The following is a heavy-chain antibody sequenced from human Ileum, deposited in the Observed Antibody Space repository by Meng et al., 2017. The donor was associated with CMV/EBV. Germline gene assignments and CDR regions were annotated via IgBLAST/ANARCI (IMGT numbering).Heavy chain of an antibody. CDR1: GYTFTDNY. J-gene: IGHJ5*02. V-gene: IGHV1-46*01. Sequence: GESLKISCKASGYTFTDNYMHWVRQAPGRGLEWMGVINPTGDATIYAQKFQGRVTMTRDTSTSTDYMELSSLTSEDTAVYYCARDHSIVNILPAWWLDPWGQGTLVTVSS. D-gene: IGHD3-9*01. CDR2: INPTGDAT. CDR3: ARDHSIVNILPAWWLDP.